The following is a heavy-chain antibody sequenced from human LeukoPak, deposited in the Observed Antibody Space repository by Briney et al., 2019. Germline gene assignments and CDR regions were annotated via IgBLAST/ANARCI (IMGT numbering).Heavy chain of an antibody. Sequence: ASVKVSCKASGYTFTSYDINWVRQATGQGIEWMGWMNPNSGNTGYAQKFQGRVTMTRNTSISTAYMELSSLRSEDTAVYYCARGPPITMIVVVTPFDYWGQGTLVTVSS. CDR1: GYTFTSYD. V-gene: IGHV1-8*01. J-gene: IGHJ4*02. CDR2: MNPNSGNT. CDR3: ARGPPITMIVVVTPFDY. D-gene: IGHD3-22*01.